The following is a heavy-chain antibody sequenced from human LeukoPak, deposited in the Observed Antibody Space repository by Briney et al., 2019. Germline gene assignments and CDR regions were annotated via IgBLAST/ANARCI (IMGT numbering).Heavy chain of an antibody. CDR1: GYTLTELS. Sequence: EASVKVSCKVSGYTLTELSMHWVRQAPGKGLEWMGGFDPEDGETIYAQKFQGRVTMTEDTSTDTAYMELSSLRSEDTAVYYSATEVPRYYYDSSGYYYFDYWGQGTLVTVSS. J-gene: IGHJ4*02. D-gene: IGHD3-22*01. CDR2: FDPEDGET. V-gene: IGHV1-24*01. CDR3: ATEVPRYYYDSSGYYYFDY.